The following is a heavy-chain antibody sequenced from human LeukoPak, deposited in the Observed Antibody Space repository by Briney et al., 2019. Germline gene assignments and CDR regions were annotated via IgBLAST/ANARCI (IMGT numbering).Heavy chain of an antibody. CDR2: INPNSGGT. CDR1: GYTFTGYY. CDR3: ARDLIITSRAAGELNIDY. V-gene: IGHV1-2*02. D-gene: IGHD6-13*01. Sequence: ASVKVSRKASGYTFTGYYMHWVRQAPGQGLEWMGWINPNSGGTNYAQKFQGRVTMTRDTSISTAYMELSRLRSDDTAVYYCARDLIITSRAAGELNIDYWGQGTLVTVSS. J-gene: IGHJ4*02.